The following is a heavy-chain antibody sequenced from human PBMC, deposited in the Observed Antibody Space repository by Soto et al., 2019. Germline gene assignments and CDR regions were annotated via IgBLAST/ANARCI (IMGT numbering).Heavy chain of an antibody. CDR2: INHSGST. J-gene: IGHJ6*02. V-gene: IGHV4-34*01. Sequence: TSETLSLTCAVYVGSFSGYYWSWIRQPPGKGLEWIGEINHSGSTNYNPSLKSRVTISVDTSKNQFSLKLSSVTAADTAVYYCARGIRGYCSSTSCYTVYYYYGMDVWGQGTTVTVSS. D-gene: IGHD2-2*02. CDR1: VGSFSGYY. CDR3: ARGIRGYCSSTSCYTVYYYYGMDV.